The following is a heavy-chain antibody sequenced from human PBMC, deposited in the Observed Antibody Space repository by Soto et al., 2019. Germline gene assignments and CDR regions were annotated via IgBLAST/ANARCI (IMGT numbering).Heavy chain of an antibody. CDR3: ARESRYCSGGSCYFLPGIDY. V-gene: IGHV1-69*12. J-gene: IGHJ4*02. CDR2: IIPIFGTA. Sequence: QVQLVQSGAAVKKPGSSVKVSCKASGGTFSSYVISWVRQAPGQGLEWMGGIIPIFGTANYAQKFQGRVTITADESTSTAYMELSSLRSEDTAVYYCARESRYCSGGSCYFLPGIDYWGQGTLVTVSS. D-gene: IGHD2-15*01. CDR1: GGTFSSYV.